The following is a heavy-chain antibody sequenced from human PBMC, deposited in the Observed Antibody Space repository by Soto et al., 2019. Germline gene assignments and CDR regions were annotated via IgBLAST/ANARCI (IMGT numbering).Heavy chain of an antibody. V-gene: IGHV4-34*01. J-gene: IGHJ5*02. CDR2: INHSGST. Sequence: QVQLQQWGAGLLKPSETLSLTCAVYGGSFSGYYWSWIRQPPGKGLEWIGEINHSGSTNYNPSLKSRVTISVDTSKNQFSLTLSSVTAADTAVYYCARGPLSSGWYNWFDPWGQGTLVTVSS. CDR3: ARGPLSSGWYNWFDP. D-gene: IGHD6-19*01. CDR1: GGSFSGYY.